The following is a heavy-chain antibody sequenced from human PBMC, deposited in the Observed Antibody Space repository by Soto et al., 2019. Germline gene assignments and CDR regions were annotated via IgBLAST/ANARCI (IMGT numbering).Heavy chain of an antibody. CDR1: GFTFSSYW. J-gene: IGHJ4*02. CDR3: ARDWGAGTPFDC. CDR2: INNDGSTT. D-gene: IGHD6-19*01. V-gene: IGHV3-74*01. Sequence: EVQLVESGGGLIQPGGSLRLSCTASGFTFSSYWIHWVRQVPGKGLVWVSRINNDGSTTRYADSVRGRFTISRDNGKNTVYLQMNSLRAEDTAVYYCARDWGAGTPFDCWGQGTLVTVSS.